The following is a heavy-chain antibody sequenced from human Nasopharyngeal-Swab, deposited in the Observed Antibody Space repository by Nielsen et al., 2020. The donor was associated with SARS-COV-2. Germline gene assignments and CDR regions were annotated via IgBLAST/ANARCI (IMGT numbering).Heavy chain of an antibody. Sequence: VRQAPGEGLEWVAVIWYDGSNKYYADSVKGRFTISRDNSKNTLYLQMNSLRAEDTAVYYCARGVRYNWNPDAFDIWGQGTMVTVSS. J-gene: IGHJ3*02. D-gene: IGHD1-1*01. CDR3: ARGVRYNWNPDAFDI. V-gene: IGHV3-33*01. CDR2: IWYDGSNK.